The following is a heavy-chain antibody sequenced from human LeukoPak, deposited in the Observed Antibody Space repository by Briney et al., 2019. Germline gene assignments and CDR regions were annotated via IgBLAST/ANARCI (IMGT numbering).Heavy chain of an antibody. CDR3: ANRKYCSGGSCYRGSYLDY. V-gene: IGHV3-30*02. D-gene: IGHD2-15*01. CDR2: IRYDGSNK. J-gene: IGHJ4*02. Sequence: GGSLRLSCAASGFTVGSHGMHWVRQAPGKGLESVAFIRYDGSNKYYADSVKGRFTISRDNSKNTLYLQMNSLRAEDTAVYYCANRKYCSGGSCYRGSYLDYWGQGTLVTVSS. CDR1: GFTVGSHG.